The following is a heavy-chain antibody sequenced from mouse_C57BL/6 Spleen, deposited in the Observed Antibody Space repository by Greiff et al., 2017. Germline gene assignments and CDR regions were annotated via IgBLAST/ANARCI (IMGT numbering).Heavy chain of an antibody. J-gene: IGHJ3*01. Sequence: VQLKQSGPELVKPGASVKISCKASGYTFTDYYMDWVKQSPGKSLEWIGDINPNNGGTIYNQKFKGKATLTVDKSSSTAYMELRSLTSEDTAVYYCEIAHWGLAYWGQGTLVTVSA. V-gene: IGHV1-18*01. CDR2: INPNNGGT. D-gene: IGHD3-2*02. CDR3: EIAHWGLAY. CDR1: GYTFTDYY.